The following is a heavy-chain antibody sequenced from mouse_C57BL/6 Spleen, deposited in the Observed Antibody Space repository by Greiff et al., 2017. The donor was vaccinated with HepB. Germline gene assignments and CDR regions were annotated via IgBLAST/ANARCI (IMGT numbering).Heavy chain of an antibody. D-gene: IGHD1-1*01. CDR1: GFTFSSYA. CDR3: ARDQRHYYGSSWYFDV. CDR2: ISDGGSYT. J-gene: IGHJ1*03. V-gene: IGHV5-4*01. Sequence: EVMLVESGGGLVKPGGSLKLSCAASGFTFSSYAMSWVRQTPEKRLEWVATISDGGSYTYYPDNVKGRFTISRDNAKNNLYLQMSHLKSEDTAMYYCARDQRHYYGSSWYFDVWGTGTTVTVSS.